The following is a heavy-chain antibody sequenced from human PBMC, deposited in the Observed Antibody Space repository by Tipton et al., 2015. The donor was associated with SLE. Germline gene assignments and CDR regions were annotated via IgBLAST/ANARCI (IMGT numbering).Heavy chain of an antibody. D-gene: IGHD6-19*01. CDR1: GGSISSSSYY. V-gene: IGHV4-61*01. CDR2: IYYSGST. Sequence: LRLSCTVSGGSISSSSYYWSWIRQPPGKGLEWIGYIYYSGSTNYNPSLKSRVTISVDTSKNQFSLKLSSVTAADTAVYYCAREGGNSSGWLVYWGQGTLVTVSS. CDR3: AREGGNSSGWLVY. J-gene: IGHJ4*02.